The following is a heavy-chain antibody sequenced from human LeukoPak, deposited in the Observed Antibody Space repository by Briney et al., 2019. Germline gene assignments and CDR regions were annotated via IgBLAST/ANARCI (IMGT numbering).Heavy chain of an antibody. V-gene: IGHV3-21*01. CDR1: GFTFSSYS. D-gene: IGHD6-19*01. Sequence: GGSLRLSCAASGFTFSSYSMNWVRQAPGKGLEWVSSISSSSSYIYYADSVKGRFTISRDNAKNSLYLQMNSLRAEDTAVYYCARDLLDSSGWYPPYFDYWGQGTLVTVSS. CDR3: ARDLLDSSGWYPPYFDY. J-gene: IGHJ4*02. CDR2: ISSSSSYI.